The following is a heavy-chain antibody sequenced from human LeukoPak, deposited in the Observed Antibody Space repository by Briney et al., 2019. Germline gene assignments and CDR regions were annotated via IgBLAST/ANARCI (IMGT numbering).Heavy chain of an antibody. V-gene: IGHV4-39*07. Sequence: PSETLSLTCTVSGGSISSSSYYWGWIRQPPGKGLEWIGEINHSGSTNYNPSLKSRVTISVDTSKNQFSLKLSSVTAADTAVYYCARDAEAVAGTGARGFDYWGQGTLVTVSS. CDR3: ARDAEAVAGTGARGFDY. CDR2: INHSGST. J-gene: IGHJ4*02. CDR1: GGSISSSSYY. D-gene: IGHD6-19*01.